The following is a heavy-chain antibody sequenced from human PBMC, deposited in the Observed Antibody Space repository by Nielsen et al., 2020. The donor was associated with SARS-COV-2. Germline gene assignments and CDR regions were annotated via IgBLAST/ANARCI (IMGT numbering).Heavy chain of an antibody. Sequence: SLKISCAASGFTFDDYAMHWVRQAPGKGLEWVSGISWNSGSIGYADSVKGRFTISRDNSKNTLYLQMNSLRAEDTAVYYCAIEGGITGTTGVDYWGQVTLVTVSS. CDR2: ISWNSGSI. CDR3: AIEGGITGTTGVDY. D-gene: IGHD1-7*01. J-gene: IGHJ4*02. V-gene: IGHV3-9*01. CDR1: GFTFDDYA.